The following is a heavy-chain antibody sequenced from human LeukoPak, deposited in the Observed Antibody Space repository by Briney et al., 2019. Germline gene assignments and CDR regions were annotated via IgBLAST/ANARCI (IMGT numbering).Heavy chain of an antibody. D-gene: IGHD6-13*01. CDR1: GDSVISGDYR. J-gene: IGHJ4*02. CDR3: ARIVVAGTVDF. Sequence: SETLSLTCTVSGDSVISGDYRWTWIRQPPGKGLEWIGNIYYTGSAFYNPSLESRVTISVDTSKNQFSLKLSSVIAADTAVYYCARIVVAGTVDFWGQGTLVTVSS. CDR2: IYYTGSA. V-gene: IGHV4-39*01.